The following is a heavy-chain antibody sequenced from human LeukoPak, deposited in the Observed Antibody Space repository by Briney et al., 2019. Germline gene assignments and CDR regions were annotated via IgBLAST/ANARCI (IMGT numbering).Heavy chain of an antibody. CDR1: GGSISSGSYY. CDR3: ARSDDFWSAWSY. CDR2: IYTSGST. V-gene: IGHV4-61*02. Sequence: SQTLSLTCTVSGGSISSGSYYWSWIRQPAGKGLEWIGRIYTSGSTNYNPSLKSRVTISVDTSKNQFSLKLSSVTAADTAVYYCARSDDFWSAWSYWGQGTLVTVSS. J-gene: IGHJ4*02. D-gene: IGHD3-3*01.